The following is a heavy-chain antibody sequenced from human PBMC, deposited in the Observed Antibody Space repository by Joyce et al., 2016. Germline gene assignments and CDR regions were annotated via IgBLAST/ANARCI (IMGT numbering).Heavy chain of an antibody. CDR1: GGSVRSGNFY. CDR3: ARGSLYYYGSGSYRYWFFDI. D-gene: IGHD3-10*01. CDR2: TFNSGST. J-gene: IGHJ2*01. Sequence: QVQLQESGPGLVKPSETLSLTCTVSGGSVRSGNFYWSWIRQPPGGGLEWIGYTFNSGSTKYNPSLKSRVIISEDASKNEFSLAVSSATAADTAVYYCARGSLYYYGSGSYRYWFFDIWGRGILVTVSS. V-gene: IGHV4-61*01.